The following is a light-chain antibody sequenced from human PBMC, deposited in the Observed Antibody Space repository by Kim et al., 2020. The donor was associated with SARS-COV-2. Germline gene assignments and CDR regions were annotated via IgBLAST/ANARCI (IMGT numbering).Light chain of an antibody. CDR1: KLGDKY. Sequence: VSPGQTASLPCSGDKLGDKYACWYQQKPGQSPVLVIYQDSKRPSGIPERFSGSNSGNTATLTISGTQAMDEADYYCQAWDSSTDVVFGGGTKLTVL. J-gene: IGLJ2*01. V-gene: IGLV3-1*01. CDR2: QDS. CDR3: QAWDSSTDVV.